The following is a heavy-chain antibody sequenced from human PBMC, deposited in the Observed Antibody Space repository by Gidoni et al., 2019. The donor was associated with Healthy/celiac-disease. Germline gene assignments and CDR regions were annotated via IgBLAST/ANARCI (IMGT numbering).Heavy chain of an antibody. CDR2: ISSSSSTI. CDR3: ARGPPGTATPKYSSGYSLGAFDI. V-gene: IGHV3-48*02. Sequence: EVQLVESGGGLVQHGGSLRLSCAASGSTFSSYTLNWVRQAPGKGLEWVSYISSSSSTIYYADSVKGRFTISRDNAKNSLYLQMNSLRDEDTAVYYCARGPPGTATPKYSSGYSLGAFDIWGQGTMVTVSS. J-gene: IGHJ3*02. CDR1: GSTFSSYT. D-gene: IGHD3-22*01.